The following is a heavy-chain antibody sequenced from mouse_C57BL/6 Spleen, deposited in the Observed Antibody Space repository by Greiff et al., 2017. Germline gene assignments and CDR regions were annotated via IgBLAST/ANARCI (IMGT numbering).Heavy chain of an antibody. J-gene: IGHJ2*01. CDR3: ARGGLRRYYFDY. D-gene: IGHD2-2*01. V-gene: IGHV1-18*01. CDR1: GYTFTDYN. Sequence: EVQGVESGPELVKPGASVKIPCKASGYTFTDYNMDWVKQSHGKSLEWIGDINPNNGGTIYNQKFKGKATLTVDKSSSTAYMELRSLTSEDTAVYYCARGGLRRYYFDYWGQGTTLTVSS. CDR2: INPNNGGT.